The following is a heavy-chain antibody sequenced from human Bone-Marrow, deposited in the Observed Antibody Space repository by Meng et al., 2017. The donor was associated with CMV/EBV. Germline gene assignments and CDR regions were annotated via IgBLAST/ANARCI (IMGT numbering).Heavy chain of an antibody. D-gene: IGHD3-10*01. CDR2: ISSRGSVI. CDR1: GFTFSDYF. V-gene: IGHV3-11*01. CDR3: ARDYHRSGPDGFDP. J-gene: IGHJ5*02. Sequence: GESLKISCSASGFTFSDYFMSWIRHVPGKGLEWIAYISSRGSVIYYAAPVLGRFTVSRDNAKNALYLQMDSLRVEDTAVYYCARDYHRSGPDGFDPWGQGTLVTVSS.